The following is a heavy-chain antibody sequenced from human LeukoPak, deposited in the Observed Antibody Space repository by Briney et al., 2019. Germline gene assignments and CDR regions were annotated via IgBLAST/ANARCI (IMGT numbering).Heavy chain of an antibody. D-gene: IGHD5-18*01. CDR2: IYHSGST. Sequence: PSETLSLTCAVSGGSISSSNWWSWVRQPPGKGLEWIGEIYHSGSTNYNPSLKSRVTISVDKSKNQFSLKLSSVTAADTAVYYCAREDTARGGEYYFDYWGQGTLVTVSS. V-gene: IGHV4-4*02. J-gene: IGHJ4*02. CDR3: AREDTARGGEYYFDY. CDR1: GGSISSSNW.